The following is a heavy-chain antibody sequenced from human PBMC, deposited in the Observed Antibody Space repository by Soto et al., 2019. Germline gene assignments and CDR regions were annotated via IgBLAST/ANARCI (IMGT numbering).Heavy chain of an antibody. CDR2: ISSSSSTI. V-gene: IGHV3-48*02. J-gene: IGHJ4*02. CDR1: GFTFSNYN. CDR3: ASRYYYDSSGYYYPYYY. Sequence: GGSLRLSCAASGFTFSNYNMNWVRQAPGKGREWVSSISSSSSTIYYADSVKGRFTISRDNAKNSLYLQMNSLRDEDTAVYYCASRYYYDSSGYYYPYYYWGQGTLVTVSS. D-gene: IGHD3-22*01.